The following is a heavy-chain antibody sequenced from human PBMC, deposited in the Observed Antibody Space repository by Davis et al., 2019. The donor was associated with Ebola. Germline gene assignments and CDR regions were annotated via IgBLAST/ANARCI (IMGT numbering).Heavy chain of an antibody. V-gene: IGHV1-24*01. CDR1: GYTLTELS. D-gene: IGHD5-12*01. CDR3: VRRNGNSGYEGFDS. Sequence: AASVKVSCKVSGYTLTELSMHWVRQAPGKGLEWMGGFDPEDGETIYAQKFQGKVTMTEDTSTDTAYMELSSLRSEDTAVYYCVRRNGNSGYEGFDSWGQGRLVTVSS. J-gene: IGHJ5*01. CDR2: FDPEDGET.